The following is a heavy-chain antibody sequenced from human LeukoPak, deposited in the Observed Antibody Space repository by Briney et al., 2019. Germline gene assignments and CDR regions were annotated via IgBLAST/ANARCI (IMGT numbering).Heavy chain of an antibody. CDR2: IYPGDSDT. Sequence: SGESLKISCKGSGYSFTNSWIGWVRQMPGKGLGWMGIIYPGDSDTRYSPSFQGHVTISADKSSSTAYLQWSSLKASDTAMYYCARRDSRFLDCWGQGTLVTVSS. D-gene: IGHD6-13*01. CDR3: ARRDSRFLDC. V-gene: IGHV5-51*01. CDR1: GYSFTNSW. J-gene: IGHJ4*02.